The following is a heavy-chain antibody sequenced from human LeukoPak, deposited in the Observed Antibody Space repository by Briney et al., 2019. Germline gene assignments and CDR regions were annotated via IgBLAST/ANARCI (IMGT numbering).Heavy chain of an antibody. V-gene: IGHV3-30*04. J-gene: IGHJ6*04. CDR2: ISYDGSNK. Sequence: GGSLRLSCAASGFTFSSYAMHWVRQAPGKVLEWVAVISYDGSNKYYADSVKGRFTISRDNSKNTLYLQMNSLRAEDTAVYYCARGTVATFNYYGMDVWGKGTTVTVSS. D-gene: IGHD4-17*01. CDR3: ARGTVATFNYYGMDV. CDR1: GFTFSSYA.